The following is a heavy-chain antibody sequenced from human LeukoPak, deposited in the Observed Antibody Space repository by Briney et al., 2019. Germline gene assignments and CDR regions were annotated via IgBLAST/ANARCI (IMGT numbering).Heavy chain of an antibody. V-gene: IGHV3-9*01. Sequence: PGGSLRLSCAASGFTFDDYAMHWVRHAPGKGPEWVSGISWNSGSIGYADSVKGRFTISRDNAKNSLYLQMNSLRAEDTALYYCAKDRGYSSGWSAIDYWGQGTLVTVSS. CDR3: AKDRGYSSGWSAIDY. D-gene: IGHD6-19*01. CDR2: ISWNSGSI. J-gene: IGHJ4*02. CDR1: GFTFDDYA.